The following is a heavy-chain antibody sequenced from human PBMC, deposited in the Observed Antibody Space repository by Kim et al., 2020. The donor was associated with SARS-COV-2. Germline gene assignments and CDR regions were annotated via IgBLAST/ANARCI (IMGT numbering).Heavy chain of an antibody. D-gene: IGHD2-15*01. CDR3: ARHGGKIPGAFDI. Sequence: SETLSLTCTVSGGSISSYYWSWIRQPPGKGLEWIGYIYYSGSTNYNPSLKSRVTISVDTSKNQFSLKLSSVTAADTAVYYCARHGGKIPGAFDIWGQGTMVTVSS. J-gene: IGHJ3*02. V-gene: IGHV4-59*01. CDR2: IYYSGST. CDR1: GGSISSYY.